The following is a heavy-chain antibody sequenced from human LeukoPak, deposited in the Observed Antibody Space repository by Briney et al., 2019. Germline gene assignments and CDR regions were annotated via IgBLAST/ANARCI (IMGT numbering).Heavy chain of an antibody. Sequence: GGSLRLSCAASGFTFSSYSMNWVRQAPGKGLEWVSYISSSGSTIYYADSVKGRFTISRDNAKNSLYLQINSLRAEDTAVYYCASPRVVRGIIPMDVWGKGTTVTVSS. CDR2: ISSSGSTI. V-gene: IGHV3-48*04. CDR1: GFTFSSYS. D-gene: IGHD3-10*01. J-gene: IGHJ6*03. CDR3: ASPRVVRGIIPMDV.